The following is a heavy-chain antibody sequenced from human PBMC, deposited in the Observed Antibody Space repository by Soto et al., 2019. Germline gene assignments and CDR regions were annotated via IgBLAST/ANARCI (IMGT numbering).Heavy chain of an antibody. D-gene: IGHD6-19*01. Sequence: EVQLVESGGGLVQPGGSLRLSCAASGFTVSSNYMSWVRQAPGKGLEWVSVIYSGGSTYYADSVKGRFTISRDNSKNTLYIQMNSLRAEDTAVYYCAIDRLSSCWPEDFQHWGKGPLVTVSS. V-gene: IGHV3-66*01. CDR1: GFTVSSNY. CDR3: AIDRLSSCWPEDFQH. CDR2: IYSGGST. J-gene: IGHJ1*01.